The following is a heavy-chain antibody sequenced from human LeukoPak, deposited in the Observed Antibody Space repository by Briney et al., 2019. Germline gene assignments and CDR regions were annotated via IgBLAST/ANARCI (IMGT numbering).Heavy chain of an antibody. J-gene: IGHJ6*02. Sequence: GGSLRLSCAASGFTFSSYSMNWVRQAPGKGLEWVSSISSSSYIYYADSVKGRFTISRDNAKNSLYLQMNSLRAEDTAVYYCARDYQMVRGVIYYYYGMDVWGQGNPGHRLL. D-gene: IGHD3-10*01. V-gene: IGHV3-21*01. CDR3: ARDYQMVRGVIYYYYGMDV. CDR1: GFTFSSYS. CDR2: ISSSSYI.